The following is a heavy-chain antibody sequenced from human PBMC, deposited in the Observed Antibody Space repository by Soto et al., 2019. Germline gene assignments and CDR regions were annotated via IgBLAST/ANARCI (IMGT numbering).Heavy chain of an antibody. CDR1: GFTFSSYA. D-gene: IGHD3-3*01. V-gene: IGHV3-30-3*01. CDR2: ISYDGSNK. Sequence: GGSLRLSCAASGFTFSSYAMHWVRQAPGKGLEWVAVISYDGSNKYYADSVKGRFTISRDNSKNTLYLQMNSLRAEDTAVYYCARDPIKGGYYDFCLDYWGQGTLVTVSS. J-gene: IGHJ4*02. CDR3: ARDPIKGGYYDFCLDY.